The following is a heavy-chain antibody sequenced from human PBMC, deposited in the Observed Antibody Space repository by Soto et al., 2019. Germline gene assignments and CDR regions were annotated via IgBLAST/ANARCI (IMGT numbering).Heavy chain of an antibody. J-gene: IGHJ4*02. D-gene: IGHD6-13*01. V-gene: IGHV3-33*01. CDR1: GFTFSSYG. CDR2: IWYDGGNK. CDR3: ARSTLKYSSITPFDY. Sequence: PGGSLRLSCAASGFTFSSYGMHWVRQAPGKGLEWVAVIWYDGGNKYYADSVKGRFTISRDNSKNTLYLQMNSLRAEDTAVYYCARSTLKYSSITPFDYWGQGTLVTVSS.